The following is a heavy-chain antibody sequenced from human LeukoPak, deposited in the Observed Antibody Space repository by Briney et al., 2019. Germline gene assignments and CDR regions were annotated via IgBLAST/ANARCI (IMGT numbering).Heavy chain of an antibody. CDR3: AAGCSSTSCYWYYYTDV. V-gene: IGHV4-34*01. CDR2: INQSGST. CDR1: GGSFSDYY. J-gene: IGHJ6*03. Sequence: SETLSLTCAVYGGSFSDYYWNWIRQPPGKGLEWIGEINQSGSTNYNPSLKSRVTISVDTSKKQFSLILSPVTAADTAVYYCAAGCSSTSCYWYYYTDVWGKGTTVTVSS. D-gene: IGHD2-2*01.